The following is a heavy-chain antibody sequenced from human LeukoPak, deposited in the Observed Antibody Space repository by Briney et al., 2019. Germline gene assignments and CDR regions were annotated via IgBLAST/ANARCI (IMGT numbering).Heavy chain of an antibody. V-gene: IGHV3-9*03. CDR1: GFTFDDYA. Sequence: GGSLRLSCAASGFTFDDYAMHWVRQAPGKGLEWVSGISWNSGSIGYADSVKGRFTISRDNAKNSLYLQMNSLRAVDMALYYCARGWSEVFRRSYYYYMDVWGKGTTVTVSS. CDR3: ARGWSEVFRRSYYYYMDV. J-gene: IGHJ6*03. D-gene: IGHD2-21*01. CDR2: ISWNSGSI.